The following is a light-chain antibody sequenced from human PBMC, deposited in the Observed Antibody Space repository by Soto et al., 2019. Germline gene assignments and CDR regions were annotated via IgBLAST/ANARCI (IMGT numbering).Light chain of an antibody. J-gene: IGKJ3*01. CDR2: AAS. Sequence: DIQMTQSPSSVSASVGDRVTITCRASQGIRSWLAWYQQKPGKAPKLLIYAASSLQSGVPSRFSGSGSGTDFTLTISSLQPEDFATYYCQQANSFPPPFGPGTKVDIK. V-gene: IGKV1-12*01. CDR3: QQANSFPPP. CDR1: QGIRSW.